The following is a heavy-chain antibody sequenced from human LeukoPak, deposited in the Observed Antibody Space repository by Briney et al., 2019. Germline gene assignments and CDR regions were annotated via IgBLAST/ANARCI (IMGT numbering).Heavy chain of an antibody. CDR3: AKDHGYYFDY. D-gene: IGHD6-25*01. CDR1: GGSISSYY. J-gene: IGHJ4*02. CDR2: IYYSGST. V-gene: IGHV4-59*01. Sequence: SETLSLTCTVSGGSISSYYWSWIRQPPGKGLEWIGYIYYSGSTNYNPSLKSRVTISVDTSKNQFSLTLSSVTAADTAVYYCAKDHGYYFDYWGQGNLVTVSS.